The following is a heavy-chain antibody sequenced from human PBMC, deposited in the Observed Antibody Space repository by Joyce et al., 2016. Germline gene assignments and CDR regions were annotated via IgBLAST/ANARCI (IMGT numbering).Heavy chain of an antibody. CDR3: ARPSYGDYYFDF. CDR1: GFTFSTSY. J-gene: IGHJ4*02. D-gene: IGHD4-17*01. V-gene: IGHV1-46*01. Sequence: QVQLMQSGAEVKKPGASVKISCRTSGFTFSTSYMHWVRQAPGQGLEWMGVIDPGGDLTRYPQKFQGGVTMTRDTSSETVYMELSSLRSGDTAVYYCARPSYGDYYFDFWGQGTLVTVSS. CDR2: IDPGGDLT.